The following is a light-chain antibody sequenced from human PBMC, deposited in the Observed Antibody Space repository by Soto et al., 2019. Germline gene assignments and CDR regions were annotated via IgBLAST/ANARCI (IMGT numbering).Light chain of an antibody. CDR2: GAS. CDR1: QSVSSSY. V-gene: IGKV3-20*01. CDR3: QEYGSSPL. Sequence: EIVLTQSPGTLSLSPGERATLSCRASQSVSSSYLAWYQQKPGQAPRLLLYGASSRATGIPDRFSGSGSGTDCTLNISRLEPEDLAVYDCQEYGSSPLFGRGTKVDIK. J-gene: IGKJ3*01.